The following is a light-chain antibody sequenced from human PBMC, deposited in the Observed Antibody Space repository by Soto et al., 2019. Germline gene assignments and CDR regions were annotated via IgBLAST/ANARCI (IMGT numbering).Light chain of an antibody. J-gene: IGLJ1*01. CDR2: DVT. CDR1: SSDVGGYNY. CDR3: SSYTSSSTYV. V-gene: IGLV2-14*03. Sequence: QSVLPQPASVYGSPGQSITISCTGTSSDVGGYNYVSWYQQHPGKAPKLMIYDVTNRPSGVSNRFSGYKSGNTASLTISGLQAEDEADYYCSSYTSSSTYVFGTGTKVTVL.